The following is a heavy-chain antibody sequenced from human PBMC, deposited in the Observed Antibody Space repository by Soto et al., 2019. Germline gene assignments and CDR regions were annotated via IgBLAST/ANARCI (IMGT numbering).Heavy chain of an antibody. J-gene: IGHJ6*02. CDR3: AREPGAVCIAARRKDYFGMDV. Sequence: SQTLSLTCAISGDSVSSNSAAWNWIRQSPSKGLEWLGRTYYRSKWYNDYAVSVKSRITINPDTSKNQFSLQLNSVTPEDTAVYYCAREPGAVCIAARRKDYFGMDVWGPGTTVSVSS. CDR1: GDSVSSNSAA. V-gene: IGHV6-1*01. CDR2: TYYRSKWYN. D-gene: IGHD6-6*01.